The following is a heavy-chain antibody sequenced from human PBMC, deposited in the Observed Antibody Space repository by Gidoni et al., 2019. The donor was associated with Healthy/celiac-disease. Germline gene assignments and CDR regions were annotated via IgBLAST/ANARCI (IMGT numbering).Heavy chain of an antibody. D-gene: IGHD6-6*01. CDR3: AGGEGRIAAHNWFDH. J-gene: IGHJ5*02. Sequence: QVQLQQCGAGLLKPSETLSLTCAVYGGSFSGYYWSWIRQPPGKGLEWIGEINHSGRTISNPSPKSRVTISVDTSKNQFSLKLSSVTAADTAVYYCAGGEGRIAAHNWFDHWGQGTLVTVSS. CDR2: INHSGRT. CDR1: GGSFSGYY. V-gene: IGHV4-34*01.